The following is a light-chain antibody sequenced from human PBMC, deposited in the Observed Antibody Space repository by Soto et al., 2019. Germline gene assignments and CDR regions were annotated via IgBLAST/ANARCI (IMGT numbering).Light chain of an antibody. Sequence: DIQMTQSPSTLSASVGDRVTITCRASQSISSWLAWYQQKPGKAPKLLIYTASSLESGVLSRFSGSGSGTEFTLTISSLHRDYFVCYYCQEYNSHSRHTFGQGTKLEIK. CDR2: TAS. CDR1: QSISSW. J-gene: IGKJ2*01. V-gene: IGKV1-5*03. CDR3: QEYNSHSRHT.